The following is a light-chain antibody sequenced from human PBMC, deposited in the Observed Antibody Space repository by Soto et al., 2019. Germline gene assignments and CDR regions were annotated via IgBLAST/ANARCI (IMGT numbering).Light chain of an antibody. J-gene: IGKJ4*01. CDR3: QQYGSLPLT. CDR1: QSISSW. V-gene: IGKV1-5*01. CDR2: DAS. Sequence: DIQMTQSPSTLSASVGDRVTITCRASQSISSWLAWYQQKPGKAPKLLIYDASSLESGVPSRFSGSGSGTEFTLTISSLEPEDFAVYYCQQYGSLPLTFGGGTKVDIK.